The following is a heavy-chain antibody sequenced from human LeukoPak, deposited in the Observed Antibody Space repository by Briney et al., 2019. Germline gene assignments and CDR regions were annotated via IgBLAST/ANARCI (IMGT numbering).Heavy chain of an antibody. CDR1: GFTFSSYW. J-gene: IGHJ5*02. V-gene: IGHV3-74*01. Sequence: GGSLRLSCAASGFTFSSYWMHWVRQAPGKGLVWVSRINSDGSSTSYADSVKGRLTISRDNAKNTLYLQMNSLRAEDTAVYYCAPEEPTYYYDSSGYIRAWGQGTLLTVSS. CDR3: APEEPTYYYDSSGYIRA. D-gene: IGHD3-22*01. CDR2: INSDGSST.